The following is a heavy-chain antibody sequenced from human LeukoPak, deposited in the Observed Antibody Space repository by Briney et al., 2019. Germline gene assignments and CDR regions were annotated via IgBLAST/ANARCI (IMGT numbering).Heavy chain of an antibody. CDR1: GGSFSGYY. D-gene: IGHD6-13*01. CDR3: ARCGLRSPGSPYSSSWYNWFDP. J-gene: IGHJ5*02. CDR2: INHSGST. V-gene: IGHV4-34*01. Sequence: PSETLSLTCAVYGGSFSGYYWSWIRQPPGKGLEWIGEINHSGSTNYNPSLKSRVTISVDTSKNQFSLKLSSVTAADTAVYYCARCGLRSPGSPYSSSWYNWFDPWGQGTLVTVSS.